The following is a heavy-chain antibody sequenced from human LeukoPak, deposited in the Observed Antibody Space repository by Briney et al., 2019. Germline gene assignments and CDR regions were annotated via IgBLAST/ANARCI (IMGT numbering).Heavy chain of an antibody. CDR2: VSHSGVT. J-gene: IGHJ4*02. V-gene: IGHV4-38-2*01. CDR3: ARHVRATGGSRGVFYFDF. D-gene: IGHD6-13*01. CDR1: GYSITRGYH. Sequence: SETLSLTCVVSGYSITRGYHWAWIRQSPGKGLEWIGSVSHSGVTYYNPSLKSRVTLSVDTSKNQFSLGLVSVIAADTAVYYCARHVRATGGSRGVFYFDFWGQGTLVPVSS.